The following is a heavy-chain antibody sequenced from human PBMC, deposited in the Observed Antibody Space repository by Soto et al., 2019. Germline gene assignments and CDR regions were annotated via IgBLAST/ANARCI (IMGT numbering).Heavy chain of an antibody. CDR1: AYSFTSYW. V-gene: IGHV5-51*01. CDR2: IYPGDSST. CDR3: ARQTVLTYCRGDCYPDRLTGEPVIAFDI. J-gene: IGHJ3*02. D-gene: IGHD2-21*02. Sequence: PGESLKISCQGSAYSFTSYWICWLRQMPGKGLEWMGIIYPGDSSTRYSPSFQGQVTISADKSISTAYLQWSSLKASDTAMYYGARQTVLTYCRGDCYPDRLTGEPVIAFDIWGGWIMVTVAS.